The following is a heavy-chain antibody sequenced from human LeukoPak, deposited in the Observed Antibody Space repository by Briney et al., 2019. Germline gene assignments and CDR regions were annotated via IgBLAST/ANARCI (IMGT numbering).Heavy chain of an antibody. CDR3: ARGGYYDSSGLYY. V-gene: IGHV4-30-4*01. J-gene: IGHJ4*02. CDR1: GGSLSSGDYY. CDR2: IYYSGST. D-gene: IGHD3-22*01. Sequence: SETLSLTCTVSGGSLSSGDYYWGWLRQPPGKGLEWIGYIYYSGSTYYNPSLKSPITISVDTSKNQFSLKLSSVTAADTAVYYCARGGYYDSSGLYYWGQGTLVTVSS.